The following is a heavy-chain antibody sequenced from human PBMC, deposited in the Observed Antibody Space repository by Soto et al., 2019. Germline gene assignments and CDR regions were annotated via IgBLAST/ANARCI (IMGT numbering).Heavy chain of an antibody. Sequence: ASVKVSCKASGGTFSSYRINWVRQAPGQGPEWMGWISGHNGNTNHPQSLQGRVTMTTDTSRNTAYMELRSLRSDDTAVYYCARHRFNYYDNTVYYYFDYWGQGTRVTVSS. V-gene: IGHV1-18*01. CDR3: ARHRFNYYDNTVYYYFDY. J-gene: IGHJ4*02. CDR1: GGTFSSYR. D-gene: IGHD3-22*01. CDR2: ISGHNGNT.